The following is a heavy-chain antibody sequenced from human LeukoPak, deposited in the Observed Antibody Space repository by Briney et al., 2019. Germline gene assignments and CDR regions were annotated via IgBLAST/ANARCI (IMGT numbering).Heavy chain of an antibody. V-gene: IGHV3-23*01. CDR2: ISGSGGST. Sequence: GGSLRLSCAASGFTFSNYAMSWVRQAPGKGLECVSTISGSGGSTYYADSVKGRFTISRDKSKNTLYLQMNSLRAEDTAIHYCAKVPYSDYGSGRPPFMDVWGQGTTVAVSS. CDR1: GFTFSNYA. D-gene: IGHD3-10*01. J-gene: IGHJ6*02. CDR3: AKVPYSDYGSGRPPFMDV.